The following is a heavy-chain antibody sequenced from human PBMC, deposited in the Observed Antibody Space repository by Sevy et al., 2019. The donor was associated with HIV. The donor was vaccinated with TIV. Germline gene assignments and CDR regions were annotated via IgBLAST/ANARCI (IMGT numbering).Heavy chain of an antibody. CDR3: ARVVLGGWPYYFDY. Sequence: SQTLSLTCTVSGGSISSYYWSWIRQPAGKGLEWIGRIYTSGSTNYNPSLKSRVTMSVDTSKNQFSLKLSSVTAADTAVYYCARVVLGGWPYYFDYWGQGTLVTVSS. CDR2: IYTSGST. CDR1: GGSISSYY. D-gene: IGHD6-19*01. V-gene: IGHV4-4*07. J-gene: IGHJ4*02.